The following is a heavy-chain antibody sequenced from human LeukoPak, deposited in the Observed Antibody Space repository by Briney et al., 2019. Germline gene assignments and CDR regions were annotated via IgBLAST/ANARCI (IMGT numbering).Heavy chain of an antibody. CDR1: GGSFSGYY. J-gene: IGHJ4*01. Sequence: SETLSLTCAVYGGSFSGYYWSWIRQPPGKGLEWIGEINHSGSTNYNPSLKSRVTISVDTSKNQFSLMLSSVTAADTAVYYCARHSRTYYDILTGPYGGYLDYWGHRTLVTVSS. CDR3: ARHSRTYYDILTGPYGGYLDY. CDR2: INHSGST. D-gene: IGHD3-9*01. V-gene: IGHV4-34*01.